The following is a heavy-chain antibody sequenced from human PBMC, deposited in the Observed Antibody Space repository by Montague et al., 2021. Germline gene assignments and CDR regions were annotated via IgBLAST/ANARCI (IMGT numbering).Heavy chain of an antibody. V-gene: IGHV3-53*01. Sequence: SLRLSCAVSGFTVSSNYMSWVRQAPGKGLEWVSVIYTGDMTYYADSVKGRFTISRDNSKNTLHLQMNSLRVEDTAVYYCARDVLYSSGWYQDSWGQGTLVIVSS. CDR1: GFTVSSNY. CDR3: ARDVLYSSGWYQDS. CDR2: IYTGDMT. D-gene: IGHD6-19*01. J-gene: IGHJ4*02.